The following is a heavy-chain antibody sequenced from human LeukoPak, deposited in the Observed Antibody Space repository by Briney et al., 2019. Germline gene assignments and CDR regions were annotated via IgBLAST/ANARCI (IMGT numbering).Heavy chain of an antibody. CDR2: IYHSGST. J-gene: IGHJ3*02. D-gene: IGHD6-13*01. Sequence: PSETLSLTCTVSGYSISSGYYWGWIRQPPGKGLEWIGSIYHSGSTYYNPSLKSRVTISVDTSKNQFSLKLSSVTAADTAVYYCARGDKQQLVLLDAFDIWGQGTMVTVSS. V-gene: IGHV4-38-2*02. CDR1: GYSISSGYY. CDR3: ARGDKQQLVLLDAFDI.